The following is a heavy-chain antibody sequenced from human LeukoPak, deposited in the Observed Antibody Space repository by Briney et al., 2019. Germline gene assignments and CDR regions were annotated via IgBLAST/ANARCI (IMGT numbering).Heavy chain of an antibody. CDR2: IIPILGIA. D-gene: IGHD2-15*01. J-gene: IGHJ6*02. V-gene: IGHV1-69*02. Sequence: ASVTVSCKASGGTFSSYTISWVRQAPGQGLEWMGRIIPILGIANYAQKFQGRVTITADKSTSTAYMELSSLRSEDTAVYYCASGYCSGGSCYYYYYYGMDGWGQGTTVTVSS. CDR1: GGTFSSYT. CDR3: ASGYCSGGSCYYYYYYGMDG.